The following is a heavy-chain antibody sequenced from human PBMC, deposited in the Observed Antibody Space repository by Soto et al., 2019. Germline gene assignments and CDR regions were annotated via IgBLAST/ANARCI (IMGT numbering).Heavy chain of an antibody. CDR1: GGTFSSYA. CDR2: IIPIFGTT. CDR3: ARDPGVRSCSRRSRNSAYTDGLDV. Sequence: QVQLVQSGAEVKKPGSSVKVSCKASGGTFSSYAISWVRQAPGQGLEWMGGIIPIFGTTNYAQTVQGRVTTTAVESARAGYVELSSPRSEDTAVYSCARDPGVRSCSRRSRNSAYTDGLDVRGPGTPVTVSS. D-gene: IGHD2-15*01. J-gene: IGHJ6*02. V-gene: IGHV1-69*12.